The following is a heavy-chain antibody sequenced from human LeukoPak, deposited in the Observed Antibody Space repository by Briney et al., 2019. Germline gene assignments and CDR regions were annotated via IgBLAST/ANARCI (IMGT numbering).Heavy chain of an antibody. CDR2: IYYSGST. V-gene: IGHV4-59*01. J-gene: IGHJ5*02. CDR1: GGSISSYY. D-gene: IGHD3-10*01. Sequence: SETLSLTCTVSGGSISSYYWSWIRQPPGKELEWIGYIYYSGSTNYNPSLKSRVTISVDTCKNQFSLKLSSVTAADTAVYYCARRGPSYNWFDPWGQGTLVAVSS. CDR3: ARRGPSYNWFDP.